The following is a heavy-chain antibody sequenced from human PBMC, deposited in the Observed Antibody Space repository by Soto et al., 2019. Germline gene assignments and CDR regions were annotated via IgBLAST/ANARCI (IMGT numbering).Heavy chain of an antibody. CDR2: ISWNSGSI. Sequence: EVQLVESGGGLVQPGRSLRLSCAASGFTFDDYAMHWVRQAPGKGLEWVSGISWNSGSIGYADSVKGRFTISRDNAKNSLYLQMNSLRAEDTALYYCAKDPSGGTTPGAYYFDYWGQGTLVTVSS. D-gene: IGHD1-1*01. J-gene: IGHJ4*02. CDR3: AKDPSGGTTPGAYYFDY. V-gene: IGHV3-9*01. CDR1: GFTFDDYA.